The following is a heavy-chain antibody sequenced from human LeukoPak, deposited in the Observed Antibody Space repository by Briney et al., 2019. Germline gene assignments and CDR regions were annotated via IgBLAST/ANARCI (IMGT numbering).Heavy chain of an antibody. CDR2: INPSGGST. Sequence: ASVKVSCKASGYTFTSYYTHWVRQAPGQGLEWMGIINPSGGSTSYAQRFQGRVTMTRDTSTSTVYMELSSLRSEDTAVYYCARNGRDTAMVRVYYFDYWGQGTLVTVSS. CDR1: GYTFTSYY. D-gene: IGHD5-18*01. CDR3: ARNGRDTAMVRVYYFDY. J-gene: IGHJ4*02. V-gene: IGHV1-46*01.